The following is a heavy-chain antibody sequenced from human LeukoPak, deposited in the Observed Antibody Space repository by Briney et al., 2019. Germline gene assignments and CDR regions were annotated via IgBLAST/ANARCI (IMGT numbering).Heavy chain of an antibody. CDR3: AALGSTIGGWKGAFDI. Sequence: ASVKVSCMASGYTFTGYYMHWVRQAPGQGLEWMGWINPNSGCTNYAQKFQERVTITRDMSTSTAYMELSSLRAEDTAVYYCAALGSTIGGWKGAFDIWGQGTMVTVSS. V-gene: IGHV1-2*02. D-gene: IGHD5/OR15-5a*01. CDR2: INPNSGCT. CDR1: GYTFTGYY. J-gene: IGHJ3*02.